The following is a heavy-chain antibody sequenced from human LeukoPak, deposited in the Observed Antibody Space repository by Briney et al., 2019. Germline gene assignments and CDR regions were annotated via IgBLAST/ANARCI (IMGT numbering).Heavy chain of an antibody. CDR2: IKQCGRGK. CDR1: GFTFSNYW. J-gene: IGHJ4*02. Sequence: GGSLRLSCAGSGFTFSNYWMSLVRQAPGKGPEWVANIKQCGRGKYYVDSVKGRFTISRENAKHPLHLQMNKLRGDDPAEYYCWRWTFVIYSWSLDYWGQGILVTVSS. D-gene: IGHD6-13*01. CDR3: WRWTFVIYSWSLDY. V-gene: IGHV3-7*03.